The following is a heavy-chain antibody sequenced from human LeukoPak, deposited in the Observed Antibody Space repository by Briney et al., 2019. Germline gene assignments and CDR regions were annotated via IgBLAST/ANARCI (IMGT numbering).Heavy chain of an antibody. D-gene: IGHD2/OR15-2a*01. Sequence: SETLSLTCTVSGGSISSSSYYWGWIRQPPGKGLEWIGSIYYIGSTYYNPSLKSRVIISVDTSKNQFSLKLSSVTAADTAVYYCARVSNRKAGSGYYYYYYMDVWGKGTTVTVSS. V-gene: IGHV4-39*07. CDR1: GGSISSSSYY. CDR3: ARVSNRKAGSGYYYYYYMDV. J-gene: IGHJ6*03. CDR2: IYYIGST.